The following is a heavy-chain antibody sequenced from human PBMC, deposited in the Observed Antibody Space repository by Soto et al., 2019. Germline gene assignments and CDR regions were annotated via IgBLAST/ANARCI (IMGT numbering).Heavy chain of an antibody. J-gene: IGHJ4*02. CDR2: INTDGSST. D-gene: IGHD1-26*01. CDR1: GLTFSSYW. CDR3: ARASGSNIHFDY. Sequence: GALRLSCAGSGLTFSSYWRHWVRQAPGKELVWVSRINTDGSSTTYADSVKGRFTISRDNTKNTLYLQMNSLRVEDTAVYYCARASGSNIHFDYWGQGTLVTVSS. V-gene: IGHV3-74*01.